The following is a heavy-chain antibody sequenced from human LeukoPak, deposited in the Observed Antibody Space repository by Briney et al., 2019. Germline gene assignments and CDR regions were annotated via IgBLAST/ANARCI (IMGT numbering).Heavy chain of an antibody. CDR3: ARRSNCSSTSCYFFDY. Sequence: PSETLSLTCAVYGGSFSGYYWSWIRQPPGKGLEWIGEINHSGSTNYNPSLKSRVTISVDTSKNQFSLKLSSATAADTAVYYCARRSNCSSTSCYFFDYWGQGTLVTVSS. J-gene: IGHJ4*02. CDR1: GGSFSGYY. CDR2: INHSGST. D-gene: IGHD2-2*01. V-gene: IGHV4-34*01.